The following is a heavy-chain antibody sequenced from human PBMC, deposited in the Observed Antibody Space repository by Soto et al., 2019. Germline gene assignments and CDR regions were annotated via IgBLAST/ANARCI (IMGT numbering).Heavy chain of an antibody. D-gene: IGHD2-2*01. Sequence: SETLSLTGAVYGGSFSGYYWSWIRQPPGKGLEWIGEINHSGSTNYNPSLKSRVTISVDTSKNQFSLKLSSVTAADTAVYYCARGPLPHCSSTSCIGLFAYWGQGTLVTVSS. CDR3: ARGPLPHCSSTSCIGLFAY. V-gene: IGHV4-34*01. CDR2: INHSGST. CDR1: GGSFSGYY. J-gene: IGHJ4*02.